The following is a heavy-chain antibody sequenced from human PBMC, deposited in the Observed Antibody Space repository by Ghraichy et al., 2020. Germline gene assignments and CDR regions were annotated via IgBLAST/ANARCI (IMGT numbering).Heavy chain of an antibody. Sequence: ASVKVSCKASGYTFTSYAMHWVRQAPGQRLEWMGWINAGNGNTKYSQKFQGRVTITRDTSASTAYMELSSLRSEDTAVYYCARVRPPGWGKPGGPWFDPWGQGTLVTVSS. CDR1: GYTFTSYA. V-gene: IGHV1-3*01. CDR3: ARVRPPGWGKPGGPWFDP. D-gene: IGHD3-16*01. J-gene: IGHJ5*02. CDR2: INAGNGNT.